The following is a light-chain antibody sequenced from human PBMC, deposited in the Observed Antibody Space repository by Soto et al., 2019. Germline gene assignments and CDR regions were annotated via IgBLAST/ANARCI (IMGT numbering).Light chain of an antibody. CDR1: SSDVGGYNR. CDR2: EVT. CDR3: YSYRSGSAHV. J-gene: IGLJ1*01. Sequence: QSALTQPASVSGSPGQSITISCTGTSSDVGGYNRVSWYQQHPDKAPKLIIYEVTNRPSGISNRFSGSKSGDTPSLTISGLQAEDEADYYCYSYRSGSAHVFGTGTKLTVL. V-gene: IGLV2-14*01.